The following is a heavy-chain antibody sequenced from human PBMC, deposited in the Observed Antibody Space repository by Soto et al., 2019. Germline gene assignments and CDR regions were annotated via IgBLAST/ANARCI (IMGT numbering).Heavy chain of an antibody. V-gene: IGHV3-33*03. CDR2: IWYDGSNK. J-gene: IGHJ4*02. CDR1: GFTFSSYG. D-gene: IGHD6-13*01. Sequence: GGSLRLSCAASGFTFSSYGMHWVRQAPGKGLEWVAVIWYDGSNKYYADSVKGRFTISRDNARNSLYLQMNSLRAEDTAVYYCAYSSTPFDYWGQGTLVTVSS. CDR3: AYSSTPFDY.